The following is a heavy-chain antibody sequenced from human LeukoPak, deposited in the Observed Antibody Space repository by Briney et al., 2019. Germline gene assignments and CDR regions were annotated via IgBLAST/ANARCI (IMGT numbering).Heavy chain of an antibody. CDR2: INHSGST. D-gene: IGHD3-10*01. CDR1: GGSFSGYY. V-gene: IGHV4-34*01. J-gene: IGHJ3*02. CDR3: ARAPLTMVRSKGAFDI. Sequence: SETLSLTCAVYGGSFSGYYWSWLRQPPGKGLEWIGEINHSGSTNYNPSLKSRVTISVDTSKNQFSLKLSSVTAADTAVYYCARAPLTMVRSKGAFDIWGQGTMVTVSS.